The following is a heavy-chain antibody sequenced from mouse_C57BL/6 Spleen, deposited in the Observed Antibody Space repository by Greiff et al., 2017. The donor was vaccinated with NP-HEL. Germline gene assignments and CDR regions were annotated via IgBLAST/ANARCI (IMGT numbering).Heavy chain of an antibody. D-gene: IGHD2-3*01. CDR3: ARWDGYYVRFAY. Sequence: QVQLQQSGAELVKPGASVKLSCKASGYTFTSYWMQWVKQRPGQGLEWIGEIDPSDSYTNYNQKFKGKATLTVDTSSSTAYMQLSSLTSEDSAVYYCARWDGYYVRFAYWGQGTLVTVSA. CDR1: GYTFTSYW. J-gene: IGHJ3*01. V-gene: IGHV1-50*01. CDR2: IDPSDSYT.